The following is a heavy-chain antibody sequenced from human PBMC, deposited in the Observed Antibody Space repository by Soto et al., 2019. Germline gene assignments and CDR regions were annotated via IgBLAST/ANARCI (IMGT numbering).Heavy chain of an antibody. D-gene: IGHD5-12*01. Sequence: SETLSLTCSVSGGSISSYYGSWIRQPPGKGLEWIGYIYYRGSTNYNPSLKSRVTISVDTSKNQFSLKLTSVTAADTAVYYCARYKRSGCDDFDFWGQGTLVTVSS. CDR3: ARYKRSGCDDFDF. CDR2: IYYRGST. CDR1: GGSISSYY. V-gene: IGHV4-59*08. J-gene: IGHJ4*02.